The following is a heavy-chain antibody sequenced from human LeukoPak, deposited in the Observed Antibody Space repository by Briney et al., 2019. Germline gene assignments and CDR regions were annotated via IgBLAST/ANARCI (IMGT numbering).Heavy chain of an antibody. CDR2: ISSSSSTI. V-gene: IGHV3-48*02. CDR3: ARGGSSSSRREICFDP. Sequence: AGGSLRLACAASGFTVSSDSMNWVSQAAGKRREWVAYISSSSSTIYYAASVNGLSTTSRDNTNTPLHLQINRLTDEATAVYYSARGGSSSSRREICFDPWGQRTLVTVSS. CDR1: GFTVSSDS. D-gene: IGHD6-6*01. J-gene: IGHJ5*02.